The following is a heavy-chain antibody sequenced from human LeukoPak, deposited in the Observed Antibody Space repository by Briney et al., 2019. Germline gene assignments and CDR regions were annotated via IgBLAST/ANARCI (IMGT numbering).Heavy chain of an antibody. Sequence: GAPLQTFSKSSGSSFTSYWITWARRMPGKGGEWMGRIDPSDSYTNYSPSFQGHVIISADKSISTAYLQWSSLKAPDTAMYYCARGRYRLGDWGQGTLVTASS. CDR3: ARGRYRLGD. CDR2: IDPSDSYT. D-gene: IGHD5-18*01. V-gene: IGHV5-10-1*01. J-gene: IGHJ4*02. CDR1: GSSFTSYW.